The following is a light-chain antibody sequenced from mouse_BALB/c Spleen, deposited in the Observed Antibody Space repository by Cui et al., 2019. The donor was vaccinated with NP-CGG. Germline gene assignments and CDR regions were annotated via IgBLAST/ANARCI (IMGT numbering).Light chain of an antibody. CDR3: ALWYSNHWV. CDR1: TGAVTTSNY. J-gene: IGLJ1*01. CDR2: GPN. V-gene: IGLV1*01. Sequence: QAVVTQESAFTTSPGETVTLTCRSSTGAVTTSNYANWVQEKPDHLFTGLIGGPNNRPPGVPARFSVSLIGDKAALTITGAQTEDEAIYFCALWYSNHWVFGGGTKLTVL.